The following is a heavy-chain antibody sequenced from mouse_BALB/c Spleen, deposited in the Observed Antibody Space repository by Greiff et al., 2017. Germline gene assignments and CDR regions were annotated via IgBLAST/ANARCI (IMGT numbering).Heavy chain of an antibody. CDR2: INPSTGYT. D-gene: IGHD2-10*02. Sequence: VQLQQSGAELAKPGASVKMSCKASGYTFTSYWMHWVKQRPGQGLEWIGYINPSTGYTEYNQKFKDKATLTADKSSSTAYMQLSSLTSEDSAVYYCARKVYGLTFDYWGQGTTLTVSS. V-gene: IGHV1-7*01. CDR3: ARKVYGLTFDY. CDR1: GYTFTSYW. J-gene: IGHJ2*01.